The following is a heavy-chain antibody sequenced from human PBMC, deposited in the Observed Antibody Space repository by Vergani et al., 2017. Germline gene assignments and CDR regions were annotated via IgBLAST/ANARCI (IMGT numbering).Heavy chain of an antibody. D-gene: IGHD3-3*01. V-gene: IGHV4-59*11. CDR2: IYYSGST. J-gene: IGHJ4*02. Sequence: QVQLQESGPGLVKPSETLSLTCTVSGGSISSHYWSWIRQPPGKGLEWIGYIYYSGSTNYNPSLKSRVTISVDTSNNQFSLKLSSGNAAETAVYYWAITRGYDFWKWGQGTRVT. CDR3: AITRGYDFWK. CDR1: GGSISSHY.